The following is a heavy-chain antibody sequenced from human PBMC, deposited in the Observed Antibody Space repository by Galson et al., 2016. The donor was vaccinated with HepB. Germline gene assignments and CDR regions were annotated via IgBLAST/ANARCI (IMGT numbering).Heavy chain of an antibody. CDR1: GLTFSSYT. CDR3: GRGLHSNSADDY. V-gene: IGHV3-30-3*01. J-gene: IGHJ4*02. Sequence: SLRLSCAASGLTFSSYTMHWVRQAPGEGLEWVAVVSYDGNTKYYADSVKGRFTISRDNSKNTVNLQVDRLTTADTAVYYCGRGLHSNSADDYWGQGTLVTVSS. D-gene: IGHD6-6*01. CDR2: VSYDGNTK.